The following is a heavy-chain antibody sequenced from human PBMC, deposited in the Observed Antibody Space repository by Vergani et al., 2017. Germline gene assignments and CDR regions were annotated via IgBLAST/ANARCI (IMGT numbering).Heavy chain of an antibody. CDR1: GFTFSSYS. CDR3: ARDNAPIVATIYYYYYYYMDV. CDR2: ISISSSTI. V-gene: IGHV3-48*01. D-gene: IGHD5-12*01. J-gene: IGHJ6*03. Sequence: EVQLVESGGGLVQPGGSLRLSCAASGFTFSSYSMNWVRQAPGKGLEWVSYISISSSTIYYADSVKGRFTISRDNAKNSLYLQMNSLRAEDTAVYYCARDNAPIVATIYYYYYYYMDVWGKGTTVTVSS.